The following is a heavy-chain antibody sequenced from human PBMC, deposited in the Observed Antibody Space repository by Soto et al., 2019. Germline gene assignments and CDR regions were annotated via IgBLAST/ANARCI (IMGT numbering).Heavy chain of an antibody. V-gene: IGHV4-31*03. Sequence: SETLSLTCTVSGGSISSGGYYWSWIRQHPGKGLEWIGYIYYSGSTYYNPSLKSRVTISVDTSKNQFSLKLSSVTAADTAVYYCARSLITMVRGGYYYYGMDVWGQGTTVTVSS. CDR1: GGSISSGGYY. CDR3: ARSLITMVRGGYYYYGMDV. CDR2: IYYSGST. J-gene: IGHJ6*02. D-gene: IGHD3-10*01.